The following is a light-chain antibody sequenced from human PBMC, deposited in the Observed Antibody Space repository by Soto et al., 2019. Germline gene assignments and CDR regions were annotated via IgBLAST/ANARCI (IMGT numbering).Light chain of an antibody. CDR2: GAS. J-gene: IGKJ1*01. Sequence: EIVLTQSPGTLSLSPGERATLSCRASQSVSSTHLAWYQQKPGQSPRLLIYGASTRATGIPARFSGSGSGTQFTLTISSLQSEDFAVYYCQQYNNWPPAWTFGQGTKVDIK. CDR1: QSVSSTH. V-gene: IGKV3-15*01. CDR3: QQYNNWPPAWT.